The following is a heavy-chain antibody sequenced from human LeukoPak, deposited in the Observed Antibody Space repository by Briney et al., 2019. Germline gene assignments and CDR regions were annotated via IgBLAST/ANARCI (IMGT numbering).Heavy chain of an antibody. D-gene: IGHD3-16*01. J-gene: IGHJ2*01. V-gene: IGHV3-23*01. CDR1: GFTFSNYA. Sequence: GGSLRLSCAASGFTFSNYAMTWVRQAPGKGLEWVSSITGNGATTQYADSVKGRFTISRDDSKNTVYLQMSSLGAEDTAIYYCAKDGDTTALYFFWYFDLWGRGTLVTVSS. CDR2: ITGNGATT. CDR3: AKDGDTTALYFFWYFDL.